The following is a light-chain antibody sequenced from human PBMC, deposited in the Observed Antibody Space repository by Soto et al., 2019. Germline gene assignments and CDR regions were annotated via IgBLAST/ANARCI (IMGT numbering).Light chain of an antibody. Sequence: MTQSPSFLSSSVGDKVIITCRASQSISGRLSWYQQRPGKAPSLLIYGASYLHAGLPSRFSGSGSGTIFGLTITNLPPEYVASYCYQQSKGLPLTFGGGTEVEI. CDR2: GAS. CDR1: QSISGR. J-gene: IGKJ4*01. CDR3: QQSKGLPLT. V-gene: IGKV1-39*01.